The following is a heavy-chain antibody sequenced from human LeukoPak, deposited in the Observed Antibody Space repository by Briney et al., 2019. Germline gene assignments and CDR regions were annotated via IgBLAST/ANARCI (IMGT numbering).Heavy chain of an antibody. J-gene: IGHJ6*02. CDR1: GFTFSSYG. Sequence: GGSLRLSCAASGFTFSSYGMHWVRQAPGKGLEWVAVIWYDGSNKYYADSVKGLFTISRDNSKNTLYLQMNSLRAEDTAVYYCARVEGGYCSSTSCYQYYYYYGMDVWGQGTTVTVSS. V-gene: IGHV3-33*01. CDR3: ARVEGGYCSSTSCYQYYYYYGMDV. D-gene: IGHD2-2*01. CDR2: IWYDGSNK.